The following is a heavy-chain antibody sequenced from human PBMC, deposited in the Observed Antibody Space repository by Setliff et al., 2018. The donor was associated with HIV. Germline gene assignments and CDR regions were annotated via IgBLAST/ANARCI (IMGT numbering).Heavy chain of an antibody. J-gene: IGHJ4*02. D-gene: IGHD3-3*01. CDR2: INHSGDT. Sequence: PSETLSLTCAVYGGSFSGFYWSWIRQPPGKGLEWIGEINHSGDTNYKPSLKTRVTISGDTSKNQFSLSLSSVTAADTAIYYCARHVSVGPTYYYDSWGQGTLVTVSS. V-gene: IGHV4-34*01. CDR3: ARHVSVGPTYYYDS. CDR1: GGSFSGFY.